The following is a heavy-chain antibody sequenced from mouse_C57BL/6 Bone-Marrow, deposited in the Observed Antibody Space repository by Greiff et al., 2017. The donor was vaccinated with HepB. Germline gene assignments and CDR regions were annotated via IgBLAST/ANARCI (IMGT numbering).Heavy chain of an antibody. V-gene: IGHV1-19*01. Sequence: VQLKQSGPVLVKPGASVKMSCKASGYTFTDYYMNWVKQSHGKSLEWIGVINPYNGGTSYNQKFKGKATLTVDKSSSTAYMELNSLTSEDSAVYYCARRHYYGSSHWYFDVWGTGTTVTVSS. CDR2: INPYNGGT. CDR1: GYTFTDYY. J-gene: IGHJ1*03. CDR3: ARRHYYGSSHWYFDV. D-gene: IGHD1-1*01.